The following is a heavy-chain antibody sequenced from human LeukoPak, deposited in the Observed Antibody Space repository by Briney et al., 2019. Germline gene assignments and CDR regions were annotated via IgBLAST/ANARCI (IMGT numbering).Heavy chain of an antibody. J-gene: IGHJ4*02. D-gene: IGHD3-10*01. CDR2: ISAYNGNT. CDR3: ARDKALLWFGELSGSLDY. V-gene: IGHV1-18*01. CDR1: GYTFTSYG. Sequence: ASVTVSCKASGYTFTSYGISWVRQAPGQGLEWTGWISAYNGNTNYAQKLQGRVTMTTDTSTSTAYMELRSLRSDDTAVYYCARDKALLWFGELSGSLDYWGQGTLVTVSS.